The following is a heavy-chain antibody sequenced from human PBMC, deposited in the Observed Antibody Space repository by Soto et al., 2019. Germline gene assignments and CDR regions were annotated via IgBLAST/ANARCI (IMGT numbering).Heavy chain of an antibody. CDR3: AKRGGGSRLGYYYGMDV. D-gene: IGHD3-16*01. V-gene: IGHV3-23*01. J-gene: IGHJ6*02. CDR1: GFTFSSYA. CDR2: ISGSGGST. Sequence: GVSLSLSCAASGFTFSSYAMSWVRQAPGKGLEWVSAISGSGGSTYYADSVKGRFTISRDNSKNTLYLQMNSLRAEDTAVYYCAKRGGGSRLGYYYGMDVWGQGTTVTVSS.